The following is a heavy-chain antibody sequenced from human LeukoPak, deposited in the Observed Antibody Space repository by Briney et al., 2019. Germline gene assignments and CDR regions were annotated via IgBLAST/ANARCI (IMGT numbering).Heavy chain of an antibody. D-gene: IGHD3-22*01. J-gene: IGHJ4*02. CDR1: GYTFTGYY. CDR2: VNPDSGGT. V-gene: IGHV1-2*02. CDR3: ARAPGNYYDSSGSDMGY. Sequence: ASVKVSCKASGYTFTGYYMHWVRQAPGQGLEWMGWVNPDSGGTNYAQKFQGRVTITADESTSTAYMELSSLRSEDTAVYYCARAPGNYYDSSGSDMGYWGQGTLVTVSS.